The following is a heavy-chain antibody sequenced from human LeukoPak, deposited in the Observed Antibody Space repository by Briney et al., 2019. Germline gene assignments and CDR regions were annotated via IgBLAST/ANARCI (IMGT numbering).Heavy chain of an antibody. Sequence: SETLSLTCTVSGGSISSYYWSWTRQPPGKGLEWIGYIYYSGSTNYNPSLKSRVTISVDTSKNQFSLKLSSVTAADAAVYYCARGTRTAARPDYWGQGTLVTVSS. J-gene: IGHJ4*02. CDR2: IYYSGST. CDR3: ARGTRTAARPDY. V-gene: IGHV4-59*08. CDR1: GGSISSYY. D-gene: IGHD6-6*01.